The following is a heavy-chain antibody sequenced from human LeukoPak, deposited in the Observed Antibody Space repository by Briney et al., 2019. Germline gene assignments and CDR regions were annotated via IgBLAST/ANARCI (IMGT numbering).Heavy chain of an antibody. J-gene: IGHJ4*02. Sequence: PGGSLRLSCAASGFTFNSYAMSWVRQAPWERLQWVSGISDSGGNTYYADSVKGRFTISRDNSKNTLYLQMNSLRAEDTAVYYCARAHGRFLEWSYYFDYWGQGTLVTVSS. D-gene: IGHD3-3*01. V-gene: IGHV3-23*01. CDR2: ISDSGGNT. CDR1: GFTFNSYA. CDR3: ARAHGRFLEWSYYFDY.